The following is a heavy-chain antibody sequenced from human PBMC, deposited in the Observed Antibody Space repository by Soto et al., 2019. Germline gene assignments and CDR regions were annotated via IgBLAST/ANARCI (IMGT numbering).Heavy chain of an antibody. J-gene: IGHJ6*03. CDR2: INPSDGST. Sequence: QVQLVQSGAEVQKPGASLKVSCKASGYTFTSYYLHWVRQALGHGLEWMGVINPSDGSTSYAQKFQGRVTMTRDTSTNTVYMEVSSLRSEDTAVYFCAREEMPTVNTYSDSMDVWGRETTVTVSS. V-gene: IGHV1-46*03. CDR1: GYTFTSYY. D-gene: IGHD4-4*01. CDR3: AREEMPTVNTYSDSMDV.